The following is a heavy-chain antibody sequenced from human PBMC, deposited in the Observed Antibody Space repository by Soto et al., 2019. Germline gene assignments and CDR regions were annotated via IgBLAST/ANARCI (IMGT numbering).Heavy chain of an antibody. CDR1: GYTFTSYY. D-gene: IGHD6-19*01. CDR3: ARDGAAGSSGWYNVDAFDI. J-gene: IGHJ3*02. CDR2: INPSGGST. Sequence: QVQLVQSGAEVKKPGASVKVSCKASGYTFTSYYMHWVRQAPGQGLEWMGIINPSGGSTSYAQKXXGRATMTRATXXSXGXXELSSLRSEDTAVYYCARDGAAGSSGWYNVDAFDIWGQGTMVTVSS. V-gene: IGHV1-46*01.